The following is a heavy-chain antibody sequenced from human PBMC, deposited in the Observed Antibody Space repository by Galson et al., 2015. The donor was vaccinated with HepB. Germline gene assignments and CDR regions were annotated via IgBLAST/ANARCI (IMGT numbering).Heavy chain of an antibody. V-gene: IGHV1-69*04. D-gene: IGHD5-18*01. Sequence: SVKVSCKASGGTFSSYAISWVRQAPGQGLEWMGRIIPILGIANYAQKFQGRVTITADKSTSTAYMELGSLRSEDTAVYYCARDKDTAMGRGHFDSWGPGTLVTVSS. CDR2: IIPILGIA. CDR1: GGTFSSYA. CDR3: ARDKDTAMGRGHFDS. J-gene: IGHJ4*02.